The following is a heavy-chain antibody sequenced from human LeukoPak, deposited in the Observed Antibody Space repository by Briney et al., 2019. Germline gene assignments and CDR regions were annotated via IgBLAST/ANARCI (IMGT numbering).Heavy chain of an antibody. D-gene: IGHD3-3*01. J-gene: IGHJ4*02. CDR3: ARLNGRYDFWSGYYSDY. CDR1: GGSISSSSYY. V-gene: IGHV4-61*05. CDR2: IYYSGST. Sequence: PSETLSLTCTVSGGSISSSSYYWGWIRQPPVKGLEWIGYIYYSGSTNYNPSLKSRVTISVDTSKNQFSLKLSSVTAADTAVYYCARLNGRYDFWSGYYSDYWGQGTLVTVSS.